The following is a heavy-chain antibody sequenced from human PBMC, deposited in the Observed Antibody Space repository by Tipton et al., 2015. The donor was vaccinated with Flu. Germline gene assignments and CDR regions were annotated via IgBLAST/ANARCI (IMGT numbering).Heavy chain of an antibody. CDR1: GGSITSSSYY. Sequence: LSLTCTVSGGSITSSSYYWGWIRQPPGKGLEWIGNIFYSGSTFYNPSLKSRVTISVDTSKNQFSLKLSSVTAADTAVYYCARASGSGGNRWFDPWGQGALVTVSS. D-gene: IGHD2-15*01. V-gene: IGHV4-39*07. J-gene: IGHJ5*02. CDR2: IFYSGST. CDR3: ARASGSGGNRWFDP.